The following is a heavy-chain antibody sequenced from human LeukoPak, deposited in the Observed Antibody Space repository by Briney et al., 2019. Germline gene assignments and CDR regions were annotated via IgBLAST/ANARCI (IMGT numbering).Heavy chain of an antibody. CDR1: GFTFSSYE. CDR2: ISSSGSTI. CDR3: ARSQTYSYYYDSSGYLGY. Sequence: PGGSLRLSCAASGFTFSSYEMNWVRQAPGKGLEWVSYISSSGSTIYYADSVKGRFNISRDNAKNSLYLQMNSLRAEDTAVYYCARSQTYSYYYDSSGYLGYWGQGTLVTVSS. J-gene: IGHJ4*02. V-gene: IGHV3-48*03. D-gene: IGHD3-22*01.